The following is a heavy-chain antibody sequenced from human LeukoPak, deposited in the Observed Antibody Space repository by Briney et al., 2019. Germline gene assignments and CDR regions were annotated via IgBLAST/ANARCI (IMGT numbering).Heavy chain of an antibody. D-gene: IGHD2-2*01. V-gene: IGHV4-34*01. CDR3: ASTQWYPDSNWFDP. Sequence: SETLSLTCAVYGGSFSGYYWSWIRQPPGKGLEWIGEINHSGSTNYNPSLKSRVTISVDTSKNQFSLKLSSVTAADTAVYYCASTQWYPDSNWFDPWGQGTLVTVSS. CDR1: GGSFSGYY. CDR2: INHSGST. J-gene: IGHJ5*02.